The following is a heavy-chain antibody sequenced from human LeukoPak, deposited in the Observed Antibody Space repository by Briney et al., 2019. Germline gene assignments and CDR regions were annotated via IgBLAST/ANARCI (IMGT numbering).Heavy chain of an antibody. V-gene: IGHV3-64*01. D-gene: IGHD3-16*01. CDR2: ISENGDRI. Sequence: PGGSLRLSCAASGFTFRSFWMHWVRQAPGKELEYVSAISENGDRIYYANSVKGRFTNSRDNSKNTLYLQMDSLRDEDTAVYYCARDRVGGWAFDIWGQGTMVTVSS. CDR3: ARDRVGGWAFDI. CDR1: GFTFRSFW. J-gene: IGHJ3*02.